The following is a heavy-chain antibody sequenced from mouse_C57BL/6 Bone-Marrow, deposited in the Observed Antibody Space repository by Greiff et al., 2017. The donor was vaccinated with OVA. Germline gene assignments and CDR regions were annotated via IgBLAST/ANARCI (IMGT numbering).Heavy chain of an antibody. V-gene: IGHV1-64*01. CDR2: IHPNSGST. D-gene: IGHD2-4*01. J-gene: IGHJ4*01. CDR3: ARRGYDYDGPYAMDY. Sequence: QVQLQQPGAELVKPGASVKLSCKASGYTFTSYWMHWVKQRPGQGLEWIGMIHPNSGSTNYNEKFKSKATLTVDKSSSTAYMQLSSLTSEDSAVYYGARRGYDYDGPYAMDYWGQGTSVTVSS. CDR1: GYTFTSYW.